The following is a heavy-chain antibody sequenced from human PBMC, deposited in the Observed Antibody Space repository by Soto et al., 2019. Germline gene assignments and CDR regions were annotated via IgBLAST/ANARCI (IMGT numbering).Heavy chain of an antibody. CDR1: GGSISSGGYY. D-gene: IGHD6-13*01. Sequence: SETLSLTCTVSGGSISSGGYYWSWVRQHPGKGLEWIGYIYYSGSTYYNPSLKSRVTISVDTSKNQFSLKLSSVTAADTAVYYCARSPGYSSSWSNYYYYYGMDIWGQGTTVTVSS. CDR2: IYYSGST. CDR3: ARSPGYSSSWSNYYYYYGMDI. J-gene: IGHJ6*02. V-gene: IGHV4-31*03.